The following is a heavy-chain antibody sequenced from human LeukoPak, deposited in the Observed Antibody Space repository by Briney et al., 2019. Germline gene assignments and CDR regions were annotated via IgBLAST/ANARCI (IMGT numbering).Heavy chain of an antibody. CDR1: GGSFSGYY. V-gene: IGHV4-34*01. D-gene: IGHD2-8*01. CDR2: INHSGST. J-gene: IGHJ4*02. CDR3: ARHHQYCTNDVCYYDY. Sequence: KASETLSLTCAVYGGSFSGYYWSWIRQPPGKGLEWIGEINHSGSTNYNPSLKSRVTISVDTSKNQFSLKLSSVTAADTAVYYCARHHQYCTNDVCYYDYWGQGTLVTVSS.